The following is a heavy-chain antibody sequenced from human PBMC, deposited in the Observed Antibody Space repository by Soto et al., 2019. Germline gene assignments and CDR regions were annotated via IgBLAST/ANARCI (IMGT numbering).Heavy chain of an antibody. CDR1: GFSFSGYY. CDR2: IKQDGSEK. CDR3: ARGGAARLGY. V-gene: IGHV3-7*05. D-gene: IGHD6-6*01. Sequence: GGSLRLSCAASGFSFSGYYMTWVRQAPGKGLEWVANIKQDGSEKNYVDSVKGRFTISRDNAKNSLYLQMDSLRAEDTAVYHCARGGAARLGYWGQGTQVTVSS. J-gene: IGHJ4*02.